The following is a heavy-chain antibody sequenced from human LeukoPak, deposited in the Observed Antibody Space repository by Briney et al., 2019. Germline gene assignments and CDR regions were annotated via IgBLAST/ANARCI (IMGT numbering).Heavy chain of an antibody. V-gene: IGHV4-4*07. CDR2: IYISGST. D-gene: IGHD6-19*01. CDR1: GGSISSYY. CDR3: ARTPDGYSSGWYSFYYFNY. Sequence: SETLSLTCTVSGGSISSYYWSWIRQPAEKGLEWIGRIYISGSTNYNPSLKSRVTMSVDTIKNQFSLKLSSVTAADTAVYYCARTPDGYSSGWYSFYYFNYWGQGTLVTVSS. J-gene: IGHJ4*02.